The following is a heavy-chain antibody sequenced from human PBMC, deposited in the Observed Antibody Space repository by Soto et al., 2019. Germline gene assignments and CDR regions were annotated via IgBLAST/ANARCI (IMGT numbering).Heavy chain of an antibody. Sequence: GESLKISCKGSGYSFTSYWIGWVRQMPGKGLERMGIIYPGDSDTRYSPSFQGQVTISADKSISTAYLQWSSLKASDTAMYYCARQMYYYDSSGYLNWFDPWGQGTLVTVSS. CDR3: ARQMYYYDSSGYLNWFDP. D-gene: IGHD3-22*01. J-gene: IGHJ5*02. V-gene: IGHV5-51*01. CDR2: IYPGDSDT. CDR1: GYSFTSYW.